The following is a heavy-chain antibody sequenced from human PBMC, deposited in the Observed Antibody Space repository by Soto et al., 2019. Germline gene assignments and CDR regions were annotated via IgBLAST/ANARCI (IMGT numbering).Heavy chain of an antibody. D-gene: IGHD3-22*01. V-gene: IGHV3-23*01. CDR1: GFRFWTYS. CDR3: AKTRLYDNNDYHRDGFDV. Sequence: EMKLLESGGGLVQSGGSLRLSCAASGFRFWTYSMSWVRQAPRKGLEWVSGISGSGAATYYTESVKGRFTVSRDNSKDTLFLQMNTLRVEDMAVYYCAKTRLYDNNDYHRDGFDVWGPGTVVTVSS. J-gene: IGHJ3*01. CDR2: ISGSGAAT.